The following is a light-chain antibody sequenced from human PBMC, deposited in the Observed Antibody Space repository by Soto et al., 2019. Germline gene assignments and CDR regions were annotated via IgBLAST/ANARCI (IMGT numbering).Light chain of an antibody. J-gene: IGKJ1*01. Sequence: DIQMTQSPSSLSASVGDRVTISCRASQSISSYLNWYQHKPGKAPNLLIYAATTLQSGVPSRFSGSGSGTDFTLTISSLQPDDFATYHCQQYKSYWTFGQGTKVEIK. V-gene: IGKV1-39*01. CDR2: AAT. CDR3: QQYKSYWT. CDR1: QSISSY.